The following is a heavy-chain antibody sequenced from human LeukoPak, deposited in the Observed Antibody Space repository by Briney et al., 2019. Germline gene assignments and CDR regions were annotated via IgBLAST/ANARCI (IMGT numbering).Heavy chain of an antibody. J-gene: IGHJ3*02. D-gene: IGHD3-9*01. CDR1: GFTFNSYA. Sequence: PGRSLRLSCAASGFTFNSYAMHWVRQAPGKGLEWVAVISYDGNNKYYADSVKGRFTISRDNSKNTVYLQMNSLRAEDTAAFYCARDSDYDILTGSHDALDIWGQGTMVTVSS. CDR3: ARDSDYDILTGSHDALDI. CDR2: ISYDGNNK. V-gene: IGHV3-30-3*01.